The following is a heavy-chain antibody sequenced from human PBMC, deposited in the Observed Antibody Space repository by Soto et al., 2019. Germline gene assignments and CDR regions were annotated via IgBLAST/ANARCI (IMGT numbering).Heavy chain of an antibody. CDR3: ARGGSSDWQVALDI. CDR2: IKHSGSS. V-gene: IGHV4-34*01. D-gene: IGHD6-19*01. J-gene: IGHJ3*02. CDR1: AGSFSHYY. Sequence: PSETLSLTCAVYAGSFSHYYWNWIRQSPGKGLEWIGKIKHSGSSNYNPSLRSRASISVDMSKNQFSLRLTSVTAADTAVYYCARGGSSDWQVALDIWGQGTMVTVSS.